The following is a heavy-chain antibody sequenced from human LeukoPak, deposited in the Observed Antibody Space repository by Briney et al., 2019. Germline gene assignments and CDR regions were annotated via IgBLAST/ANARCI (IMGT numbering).Heavy chain of an antibody. V-gene: IGHV1-8*01. D-gene: IGHD4/OR15-4a*01. J-gene: IGHJ5*02. CDR3: AISMVAVEYNWFDP. Sequence: ASVKVSCKASGYTFTSCDINWVRQATGQGLEWMGWKNPNSGNTGYAQKFQGRVTMTRNTSISTAYMELSSLRSEDTAVYYCAISMVAVEYNWFDPWGQGTLVTVSS. CDR1: GYTFTSCD. CDR2: KNPNSGNT.